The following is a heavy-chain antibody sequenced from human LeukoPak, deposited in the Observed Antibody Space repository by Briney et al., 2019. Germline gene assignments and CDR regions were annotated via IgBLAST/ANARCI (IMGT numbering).Heavy chain of an antibody. Sequence: SETLSLTCTVSGGSISSGGYFWTWIRQRPGKGLEWIGYIFYNGNTSHNPSLKSRVTISVDTSRNQFSLKLSSVTAVDTAVYFCAGLYSSSSPSNAFDVWGQGTMVTVSS. CDR3: AGLYSSSSPSNAFDV. CDR2: IFYNGNT. D-gene: IGHD6-6*01. J-gene: IGHJ3*01. CDR1: GGSISSGGYF. V-gene: IGHV4-31*03.